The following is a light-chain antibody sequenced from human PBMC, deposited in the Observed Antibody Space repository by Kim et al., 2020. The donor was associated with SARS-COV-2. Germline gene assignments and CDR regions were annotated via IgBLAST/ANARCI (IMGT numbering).Light chain of an antibody. Sequence: VTISCTGSRSNIGAGYEVHWYQQLPGTAPKLLIYGNSNRPSGVPDRFSGSKSGTSASLAITGLQAEDEADYYCQSYDSSLSAWVFGGGTQLTVL. CDR1: RSNIGAGYE. CDR2: GNS. CDR3: QSYDSSLSAWV. J-gene: IGLJ3*02. V-gene: IGLV1-40*01.